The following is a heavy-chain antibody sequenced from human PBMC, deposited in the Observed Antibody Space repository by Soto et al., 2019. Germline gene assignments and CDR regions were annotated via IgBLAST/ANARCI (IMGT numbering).Heavy chain of an antibody. Sequence: QVQLVQSGAEVKKPGSSVKVSCKASGCTFSSYAISWVRQAPGQGLEWMGGIIPIFGTANYAQKFQVRVTITEDESTSTADMELSSLRSEDTAVYYCARATNQSYYYYGMDVWGQGTTVTVS. CDR1: GCTFSSYA. V-gene: IGHV1-69*01. D-gene: IGHD2-2*01. CDR3: ARATNQSYYYYGMDV. J-gene: IGHJ6*02. CDR2: IIPIFGTA.